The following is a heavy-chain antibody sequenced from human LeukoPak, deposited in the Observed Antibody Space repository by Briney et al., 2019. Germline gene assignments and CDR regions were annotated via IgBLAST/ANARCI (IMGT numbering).Heavy chain of an antibody. Sequence: GGSLRLSCLTSGFTLSTNAMSWVRQAPGKGLEWISGISGSGASTYYADSVKGRFTISRDDSRNTLYLQMNSLRGDDTAVYYCAKDVGKWESLHFFNYWGQGTLVTVSS. CDR2: ISGSGAST. D-gene: IGHD1-26*01. V-gene: IGHV3-23*01. J-gene: IGHJ4*02. CDR1: GFTLSTNA. CDR3: AKDVGKWESLHFFNY.